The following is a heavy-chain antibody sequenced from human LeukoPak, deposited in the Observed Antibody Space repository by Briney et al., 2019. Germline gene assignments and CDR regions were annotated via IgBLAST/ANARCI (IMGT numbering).Heavy chain of an antibody. CDR2: IKQDGSEK. Sequence: GGSLRLSCAASGFTFSSYWMNWVRQAPGKRLERVANIKQDGSEKYYVDSVKGRFTISRDNAKNSLYLQMNSLRAEDTAVYYCARSNIVVVPAAIWFDYWGQGTLVTVSS. J-gene: IGHJ4*02. D-gene: IGHD2-2*01. CDR1: GFTFSSYW. V-gene: IGHV3-7*03. CDR3: ARSNIVVVPAAIWFDY.